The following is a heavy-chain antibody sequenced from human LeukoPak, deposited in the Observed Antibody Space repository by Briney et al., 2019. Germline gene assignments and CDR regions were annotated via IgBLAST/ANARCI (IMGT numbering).Heavy chain of an antibody. CDR2: ISGSGGST. CDR1: GFTFSSYA. CDR3: AKDSGVGVSRVSLPLTDY. J-gene: IGHJ4*02. D-gene: IGHD3-3*01. V-gene: IGHV3-23*01. Sequence: PGGSLRLSCAASGFTFSSYAMSWVRQAPGKGLEWVSAISGSGGSTYYAGSVKGRFTISRDNSKNTLYLQMNSLRAEDTAVYYCAKDSGVGVSRVSLPLTDYWGQGTLVTVSS.